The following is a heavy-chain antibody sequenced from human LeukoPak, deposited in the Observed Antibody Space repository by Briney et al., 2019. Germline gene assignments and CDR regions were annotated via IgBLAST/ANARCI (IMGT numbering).Heavy chain of an antibody. Sequence: SETLSLTCAIYSESFSGYFWSWIRQPPGKGLEWIGEINYSGSTNYNPSLKSRVSMSVDTSKRQFSLKLSSVTAADTAVYYCARVSSSWYQDWYFDLWGRGTVVTVSS. CDR1: SESFSGYF. CDR2: INYSGST. J-gene: IGHJ2*01. CDR3: ARVSSSWYQDWYFDL. V-gene: IGHV4-34*01. D-gene: IGHD6-13*01.